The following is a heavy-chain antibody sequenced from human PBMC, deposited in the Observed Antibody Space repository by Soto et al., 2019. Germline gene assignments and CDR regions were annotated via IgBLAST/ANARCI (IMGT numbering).Heavy chain of an antibody. J-gene: IGHJ4*02. CDR2: IKLDGSEK. Sequence: EVQLVESGGGLVQPGGSLRLSCAASGFTFSSYWMTWVRQAPGKGLEWVANIKLDGSEKYYVDSEKGRFTISRDNAKNSLYLQMNSLRADDTAVYYCAREGVAFFDYWGQGTLVTVSS. V-gene: IGHV3-7*01. CDR1: GFTFSSYW. D-gene: IGHD2-15*01. CDR3: AREGVAFFDY.